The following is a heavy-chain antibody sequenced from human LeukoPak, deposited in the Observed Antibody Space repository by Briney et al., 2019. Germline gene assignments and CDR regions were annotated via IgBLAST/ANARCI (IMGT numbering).Heavy chain of an antibody. CDR2: ISGSTSYI. V-gene: IGHV3-21*01. CDR3: ARDRSSDWHFDF. CDR1: GFTFSHYN. J-gene: IGHJ4*02. D-gene: IGHD6-19*01. Sequence: GGCLRLSCAASGFTFSHYNMNWVRQAPGKGLEWVSSISGSTSYIYYADSAKGRFTISRDNAKNSLFLQMNSLRAEDTAVYYCARDRSSDWHFDFWGPGTPVTVSS.